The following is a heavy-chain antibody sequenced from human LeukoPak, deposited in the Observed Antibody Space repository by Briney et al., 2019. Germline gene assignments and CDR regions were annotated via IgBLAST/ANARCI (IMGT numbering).Heavy chain of an antibody. CDR2: MQYDGSVI. Sequence: GGSLRLSCAASGFSFSDYGTHWVRQAPGKGLEWVTFMQYDGSVIFYADSVKGRFTISRDNSKYTLSLQMNSLRVEDTAVYYCAKGPLREVAGTTWDYWGQGTLVTVSS. V-gene: IGHV3-30*02. CDR3: AKGPLREVAGTTWDY. J-gene: IGHJ4*02. D-gene: IGHD6-19*01. CDR1: GFSFSDYG.